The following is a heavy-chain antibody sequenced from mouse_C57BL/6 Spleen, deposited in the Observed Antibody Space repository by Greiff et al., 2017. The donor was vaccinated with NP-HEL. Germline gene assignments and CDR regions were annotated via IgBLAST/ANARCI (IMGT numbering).Heavy chain of an antibody. Sequence: QVQLQQSGPELVKPGASVKISCKASGYAFSSSWMNWVKQRPGQGLEWIGRIYPGDGDTNYNGKFKGKATLTADKSSSTAYMQLSSLTSEDSAVYFCARDYDGDYVPYFDNGGQGTTLSVSS. J-gene: IGHJ2*01. CDR3: ARDYDGDYVPYFDN. CDR1: GYAFSSSW. V-gene: IGHV1-82*01. D-gene: IGHD2-3*01. CDR2: IYPGDGDT.